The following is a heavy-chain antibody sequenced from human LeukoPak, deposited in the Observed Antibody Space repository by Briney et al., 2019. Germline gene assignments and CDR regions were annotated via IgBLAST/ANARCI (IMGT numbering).Heavy chain of an antibody. D-gene: IGHD1-26*01. J-gene: IGHJ4*02. V-gene: IGHV4-38-2*02. CDR3: ARDPMGATAGGGDY. CDR2: IYHSGST. Sequence: SETLSLTCTVSGYSISSGYYWGWIRQPPGKGLEWIGSIYHSGSTYHNPSLKSRVTISVDTSKNQFSLKLSSVTAADTAVYYCARDPMGATAGGGDYWGQGTLVTVSS. CDR1: GYSISSGYY.